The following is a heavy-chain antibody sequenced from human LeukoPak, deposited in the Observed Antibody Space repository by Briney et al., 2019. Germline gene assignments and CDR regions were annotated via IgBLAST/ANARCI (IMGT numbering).Heavy chain of an antibody. V-gene: IGHV4-30-2*03. D-gene: IGHD2-2*02. Sequence: SETLSLTCTVSGGSISSGGYYWSWIRQPPGKGLEWIGYIYHSGSTYYNPSLKSRVTISVDTSKNQFSLKLSSVTAADTAVYYCARQVIGVVVPAAIVDYWGQGTLVTVSS. CDR2: IYHSGST. CDR1: GGSISSGGYY. J-gene: IGHJ4*02. CDR3: ARQVIGVVVPAAIVDY.